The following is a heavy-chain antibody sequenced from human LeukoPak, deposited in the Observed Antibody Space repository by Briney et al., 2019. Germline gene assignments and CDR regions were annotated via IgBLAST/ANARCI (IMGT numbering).Heavy chain of an antibody. D-gene: IGHD1-26*01. V-gene: IGHV3-13*01. Sequence: GGSLRPSCAASGFTFSSYDMHWVRQATGKGLQWVSAIGTAGDTYYPGSVKGRFTISRENAKNSLYLQMNSLRAVDTAVYYCARADSGSYTLDYWGQGTLVTVSS. CDR3: ARADSGSYTLDY. CDR1: GFTFSSYD. J-gene: IGHJ4*02. CDR2: IGTAGDT.